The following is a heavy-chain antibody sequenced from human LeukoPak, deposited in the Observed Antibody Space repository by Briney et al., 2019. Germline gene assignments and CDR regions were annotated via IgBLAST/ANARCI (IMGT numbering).Heavy chain of an antibody. CDR1: GFTFSSYE. J-gene: IGHJ4*02. CDR2: ISSSGSTI. CDR3: AKSRGGLRESDY. D-gene: IGHD3-10*01. V-gene: IGHV3-48*03. Sequence: GGSLRLSCAASGFTFSSYEMNWVRQAPGKGLEWVSYISSSGSTIYYADSVKGRFTISRDNAKNSLYLQMNSLRAEDTAVYYCAKSRGGLRESDYWGQGTLVTVSS.